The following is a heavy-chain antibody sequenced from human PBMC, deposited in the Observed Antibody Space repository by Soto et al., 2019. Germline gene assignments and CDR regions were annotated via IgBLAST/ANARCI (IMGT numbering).Heavy chain of an antibody. CDR3: ARGFCSGGGCSPGAFDI. D-gene: IGHD2-15*01. CDR1: GFNLRGYT. Sequence: EVQLVESGGGLVQPGGSLRLSCAAAGFNLRGYTMNWVRQAPGKGLEWVSYISSGSGTIYYADSVKGRFTLSRDNAKNSMYLQMNNLRAGDAAVYYCARGFCSGGGCSPGAFDIWGQGTMVTVSS. V-gene: IGHV3-48*01. CDR2: ISSGSGTI. J-gene: IGHJ3*02.